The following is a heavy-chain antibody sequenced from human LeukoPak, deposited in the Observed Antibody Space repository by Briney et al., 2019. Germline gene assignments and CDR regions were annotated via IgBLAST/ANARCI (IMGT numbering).Heavy chain of an antibody. CDR3: AKVAPNYDILTGYLDY. D-gene: IGHD3-9*01. J-gene: IGHJ4*02. Sequence: KAGGSLRLSCAASGFTFSSYGMSWVRQAPGKGLEWVSAISDSGGRTFYADSVKGRFTISRDNSKNTLYLQINSLRAEDTAVYYCAKVAPNYDILTGYLDYWGQGTLVTVSS. V-gene: IGHV3-23*01. CDR2: ISDSGGRT. CDR1: GFTFSSYG.